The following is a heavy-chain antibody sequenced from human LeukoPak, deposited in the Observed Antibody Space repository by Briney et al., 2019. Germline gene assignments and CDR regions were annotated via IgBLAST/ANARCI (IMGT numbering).Heavy chain of an antibody. J-gene: IGHJ3*02. D-gene: IGHD2-2*01. V-gene: IGHV1-69*13. Sequence: ASVNVSCKASGGTFSSYAISWVRQAPGQGLEWMGGIIPIFGTANYAKKFQGRVTITADESTSTAYMELSSLRSEDTVVYYCARGVPAEDAFDIWGQGTMVTVSS. CDR2: IIPIFGTA. CDR3: ARGVPAEDAFDI. CDR1: GGTFSSYA.